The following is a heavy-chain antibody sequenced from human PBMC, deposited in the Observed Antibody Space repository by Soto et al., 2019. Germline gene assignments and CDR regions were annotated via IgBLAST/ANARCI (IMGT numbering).Heavy chain of an antibody. D-gene: IGHD6-6*01. V-gene: IGHV3-53*01. J-gene: IGHJ4*02. Sequence: GGSLRLSCAASGFTVSSNYMNWVRQAPGKGLEWVPIIYSDGTTSYADSVKGRFTISRDNFKNTLHLQVNSLRAEDTAVYYCAILSNWGQGTLVTVSS. CDR1: GFTVSSNY. CDR3: AILSN. CDR2: IYSDGTT.